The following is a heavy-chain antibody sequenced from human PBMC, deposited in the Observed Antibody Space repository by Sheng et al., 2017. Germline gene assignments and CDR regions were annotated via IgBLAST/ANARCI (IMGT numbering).Heavy chain of an antibody. Sequence: EVQLVESGGGLVQPGGSLRLSCAASGFTFSSYSMNWVRQAPGKGLEWVSYISSSSTIYYADSVKGRFTISRDNAKNSLYLQMNSLRAEDTAVYYCARDSLHDYGGNPGDYWGQGTLVTVSS. J-gene: IGHJ4*02. CDR2: ISSSSTI. CDR3: ARDSLHDYGGNPGDY. D-gene: IGHD4-17*01. V-gene: IGHV3-48*01. CDR1: GFTFSSYS.